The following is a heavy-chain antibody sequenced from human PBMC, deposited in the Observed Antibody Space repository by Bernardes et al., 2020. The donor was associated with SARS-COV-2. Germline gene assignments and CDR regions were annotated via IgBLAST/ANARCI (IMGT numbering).Heavy chain of an antibody. CDR3: ARGLSGVSRSNY. J-gene: IGHJ4*02. Sequence: VGSLILSCAASGFTVSSTYMSWVRQAPGQGLEWVSVIYSGGSTYYADSVKGRFTISRDNSKNTLYLQMNSLRAEDTAVYYCARGLSGVSRSNYWGQGTLVTVSS. D-gene: IGHD1-26*01. CDR2: IYSGGST. V-gene: IGHV3-66*01. CDR1: GFTVSSTY.